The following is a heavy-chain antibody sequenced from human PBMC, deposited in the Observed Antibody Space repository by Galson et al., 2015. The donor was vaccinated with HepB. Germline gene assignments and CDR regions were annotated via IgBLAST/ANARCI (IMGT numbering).Heavy chain of an antibody. V-gene: IGHV4-34*01. CDR1: GGSFSGYY. J-gene: IGHJ2*01. Sequence: SETLSLTCAVYGGSFSGYYWSWIRQPPGKGLEWIGEINHSGSTNYNPSLKSRFTISVDTSKNQFSLKLSSVTTADTAVYYCARWFGVRGASNWYFDLWGRGTLVTVSS. D-gene: IGHD3-10*01. CDR2: INHSGST. CDR3: ARWFGVRGASNWYFDL.